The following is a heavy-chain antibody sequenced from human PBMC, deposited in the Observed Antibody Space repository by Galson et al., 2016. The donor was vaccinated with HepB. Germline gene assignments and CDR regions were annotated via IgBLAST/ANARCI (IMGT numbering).Heavy chain of an antibody. CDR1: EFTVSNNY. CDR2: IYSGGNT. J-gene: IGHJ4*02. V-gene: IGHV3-53*01. Sequence: SLRLSCAAPEFTVSNNYMSWVRQAPGKGLEWVSLIYSGGNTRYADSVKGRFTISRDNSKNTVYLQMNSLRAEDTAVYYCSTLNPASPYFDYWGQGTLVTVSS. CDR3: STLNPASPYFDY.